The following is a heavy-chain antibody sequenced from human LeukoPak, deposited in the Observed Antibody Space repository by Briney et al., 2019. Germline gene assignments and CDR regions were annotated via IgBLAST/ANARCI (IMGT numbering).Heavy chain of an antibody. CDR3: ARDRGGSYRY. CDR2: IYYSGST. J-gene: IGHJ4*02. V-gene: IGHV4-39*07. CDR1: GGSISSSSYY. Sequence: PSETLSLTCTVSGGSISSSSYYWGWIRQPPGKGLEWIGSIYYSGSTYYNPSLKSRVTISVDTSKNQFSLKLSSVTAADTAVYYCARDRGGSYRYWGQGTLVTVSS. D-gene: IGHD1-26*01.